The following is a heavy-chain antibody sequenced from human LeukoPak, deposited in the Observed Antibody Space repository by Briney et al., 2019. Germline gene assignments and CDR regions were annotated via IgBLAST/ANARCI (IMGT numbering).Heavy chain of an antibody. J-gene: IGHJ3*02. Sequence: GGSLRLSCAASGFTFSNYWMNWARHAPGKGREWVANIKQDGSDKDYVDSVKGRFTISRDNAMNSLYLQMNSLRAEDTAVYYCARYRFVVGATDSFDMWGQGTTVTVSS. CDR1: GFTFSNYW. D-gene: IGHD1-26*01. V-gene: IGHV3-7*01. CDR3: ARYRFVVGATDSFDM. CDR2: IKQDGSDK.